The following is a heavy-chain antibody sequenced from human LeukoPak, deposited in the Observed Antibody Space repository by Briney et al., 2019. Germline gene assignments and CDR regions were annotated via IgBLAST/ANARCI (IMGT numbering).Heavy chain of an antibody. CDR2: IKQDGSEK. CDR3: ARSNTWRGSFDY. Sequence: PGKSLRLSCAASGFTFNNYWMSWVRQAPGKGLEWVANIKQDGSEKYYVDSVKGRFTISRDNAKNSLYLQMNSLRAEDTAVYYCARSNTWRGSFDYWGQGTLVTVS. CDR1: GFTFNNYW. J-gene: IGHJ4*02. V-gene: IGHV3-7*03. D-gene: IGHD3-10*01.